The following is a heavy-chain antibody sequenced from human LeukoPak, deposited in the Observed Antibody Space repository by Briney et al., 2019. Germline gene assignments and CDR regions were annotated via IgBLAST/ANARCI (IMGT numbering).Heavy chain of an antibody. CDR2: ISGSGGST. CDR3: AKDLTKNENGITIFGVVIPAAMID. V-gene: IGHV3-23*01. J-gene: IGHJ4*02. Sequence: GGSLRLSCAASGFTFSSYAMGWVRQAPGKGLEWVSAISGSGGSTYYADSVKGRFTISRDNSKNTLYLQMNSLRAEDTAVYYCAKDLTKNENGITIFGVVIPAAMIDWGQGTLVTVSS. D-gene: IGHD3-3*01. CDR1: GFTFSSYA.